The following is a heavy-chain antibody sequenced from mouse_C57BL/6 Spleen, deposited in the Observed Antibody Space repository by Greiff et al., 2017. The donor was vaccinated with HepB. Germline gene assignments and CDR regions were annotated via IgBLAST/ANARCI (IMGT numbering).Heavy chain of an antibody. V-gene: IGHV5-17*01. D-gene: IGHD1-1*01. Sequence: EVQLKESGGGLVKPGGSLKLSCAASGFTFSDYGMHWVRQAPEKGLEWVAYISSGSSTIYYADTVKGRFTISRDNAKNTLFLQMTSLRSEDTAMYYCARGLTTPTELGEDYWGQGTTLTVSS. J-gene: IGHJ2*01. CDR3: ARGLTTPTELGEDY. CDR1: GFTFSDYG. CDR2: ISSGSSTI.